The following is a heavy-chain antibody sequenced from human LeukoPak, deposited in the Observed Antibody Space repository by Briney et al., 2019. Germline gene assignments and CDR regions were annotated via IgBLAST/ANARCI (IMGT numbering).Heavy chain of an antibody. J-gene: IGHJ4*02. CDR1: GFTFSSYA. V-gene: IGHV3-23*01. CDR3: ATYSRGYSGYDHDY. D-gene: IGHD5-12*01. CDR2: ISGSGGST. Sequence: GGSLRLSCAASGFTFSSYAMSWVRQAPGKGLEWVSAISGSGGSTYYADSVKGRFTISRDNSKNTLYLQMNSLRAEDTAVYYCATYSRGYSGYDHDYWGQGTLVTVSS.